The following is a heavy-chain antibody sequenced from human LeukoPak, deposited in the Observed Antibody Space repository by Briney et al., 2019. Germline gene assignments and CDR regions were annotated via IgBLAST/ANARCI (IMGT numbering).Heavy chain of an antibody. CDR2: IYSSGTT. CDR1: GGSITNYY. CDR3: ARVSPIRVAGNSYYYAMDV. D-gene: IGHD6-19*01. Sequence: SETLSLTCTVFGGSITNYYWTWIRQPAGKGLEWIGRIYSSGTTTYNPSLRSRVDMSVDTSKNQFSLKLRSVTAADTALYYCARVSPIRVAGNSYYYAMDVWGQGTTVIVSS. V-gene: IGHV4-4*07. J-gene: IGHJ6*02.